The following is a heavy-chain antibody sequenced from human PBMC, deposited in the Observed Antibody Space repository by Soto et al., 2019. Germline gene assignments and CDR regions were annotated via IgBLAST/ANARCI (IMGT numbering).Heavy chain of an antibody. D-gene: IGHD3-16*01. CDR1: GGTFSTFG. CDR2: IIPFFGTA. J-gene: IGHJ4*02. CDR3: ARSAPMDAGDKYYYDF. V-gene: IGHV1-69*13. Sequence: SVKVSCKASGGTFSTFGISWARQAPGQGLEWMGGIIPFFGTAKYSQKFEDRISITADESTNTVYMDLRSLTSEDTAIYYCARSAPMDAGDKYYYDFWGQGALVTVSS.